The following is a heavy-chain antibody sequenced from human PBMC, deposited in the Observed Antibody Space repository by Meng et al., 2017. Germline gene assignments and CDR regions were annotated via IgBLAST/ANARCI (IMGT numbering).Heavy chain of an antibody. Sequence: QVQLVQGGVRGKGPGYSGKVSCKASGGTFSSYAISWVRQAPGQGLEWMGGIIPIFGTANYAQKFQGRVTITADESTSTAYMELSSLRSEDTAVYYCARALKHYYDSSGYRVGYFDYWGQGTLVTVSS. V-gene: IGHV1-69*01. CDR2: IIPIFGTA. CDR1: GGTFSSYA. CDR3: ARALKHYYDSSGYRVGYFDY. J-gene: IGHJ4*02. D-gene: IGHD3-22*01.